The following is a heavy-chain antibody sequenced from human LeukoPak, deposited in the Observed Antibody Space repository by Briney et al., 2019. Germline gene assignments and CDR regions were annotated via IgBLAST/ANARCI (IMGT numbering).Heavy chain of an antibody. CDR3: AVRSWELSYFAY. V-gene: IGHV3-64*02. J-gene: IGHJ4*02. D-gene: IGHD1-26*01. Sequence: GGSLRLSCAASGFSFSSYGMHWVRQAPGRGLEYVSAINGDGGRTYYADSVKGRFTISRDNSKNTLYLQMGGLRAEDMAVYYCAVRSWELSYFAYWGQGTLVTVSS. CDR2: INGDGGRT. CDR1: GFSFSSYG.